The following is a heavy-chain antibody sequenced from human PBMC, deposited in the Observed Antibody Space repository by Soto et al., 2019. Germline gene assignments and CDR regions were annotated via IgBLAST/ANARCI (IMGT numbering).Heavy chain of an antibody. D-gene: IGHD2-21*02. CDR2: ISISSTNI. Sequence: EVQLVESGGGLVKPGGSLRLSCAASGITFSSYAMNWVRQAPGKGLECVSAISISSTNIYYGDSLKGRFTISRDNAKNTVYLQMNGLRAEDTAVYYCVGVVGGGDCYSGAFDIWGQGTMVTVSS. CDR3: VGVVGGGDCYSGAFDI. J-gene: IGHJ3*02. V-gene: IGHV3-21*01. CDR1: GITFSSYA.